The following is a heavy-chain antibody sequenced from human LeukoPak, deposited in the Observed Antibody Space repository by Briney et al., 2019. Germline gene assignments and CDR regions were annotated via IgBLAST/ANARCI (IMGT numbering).Heavy chain of an antibody. CDR1: GGSVSGYY. D-gene: IGHD6-19*01. Sequence: SETLSLTCTVSGGSVSGYYWSWLRQPPGKGLEWIVYISHSGNTNYNPSLKSRVTISKDTSKNQFSLRLNSVTAADTAVYHCARGAGWYEYWGQGTLVTVSS. CDR2: ISHSGNT. CDR3: ARGAGWYEY. J-gene: IGHJ4*02. V-gene: IGHV4-59*02.